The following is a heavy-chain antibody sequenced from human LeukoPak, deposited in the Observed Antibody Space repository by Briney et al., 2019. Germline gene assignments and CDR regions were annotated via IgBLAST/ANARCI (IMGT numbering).Heavy chain of an antibody. J-gene: IGHJ3*01. CDR1: GGSISSYY. Sequence: SETLSLTCTVSGGSISSYYWSWIRQPPGKGLEWIGYIYYSGSTNYNPSLKSRVTISVDTSKNQFSLMLRSVTAADTAVYYCVRETTTEYYDSSGYYRQTEVFDAWGQGTMVTVSS. D-gene: IGHD3-22*01. CDR3: VRETTTEYYDSSGYYRQTEVFDA. CDR2: IYYSGST. V-gene: IGHV4-59*01.